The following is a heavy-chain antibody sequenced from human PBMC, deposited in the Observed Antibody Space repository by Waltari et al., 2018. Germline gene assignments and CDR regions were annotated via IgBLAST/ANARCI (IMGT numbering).Heavy chain of an antibody. V-gene: IGHV1-2*02. CDR3: ARKPNCSGGSCYHFDY. J-gene: IGHJ4*02. CDR2: INPNSGGT. Sequence: QVQLVQSGAEVKKPGASVKVSCKASGYTFTGYYMPWVRQAPGQGLEWMGWINPNSGGTNYAQKFQGRVTMTRDTSISTAYMELSRLRSDDTAVYYCARKPNCSGGSCYHFDYWGQGTLVTVSS. D-gene: IGHD2-15*01. CDR1: GYTFTGYY.